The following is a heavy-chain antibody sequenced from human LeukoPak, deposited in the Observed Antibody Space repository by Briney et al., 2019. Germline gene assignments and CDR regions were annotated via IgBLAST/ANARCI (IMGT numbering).Heavy chain of an antibody. Sequence: GASVKVSCKASGNTFTRYYIHWVRQAPGQGLEWMGIINPSGGTTSYAQKFQGRVTMTSDTSTTTVYMELSSLKSEDTAVYYCARILAYCGAGSCYFEGSSDYWGQGTLVTVSS. CDR2: INPSGGTT. CDR1: GNTFTRYY. J-gene: IGHJ4*02. D-gene: IGHD2-15*01. V-gene: IGHV1-46*01. CDR3: ARILAYCGAGSCYFEGSSDY.